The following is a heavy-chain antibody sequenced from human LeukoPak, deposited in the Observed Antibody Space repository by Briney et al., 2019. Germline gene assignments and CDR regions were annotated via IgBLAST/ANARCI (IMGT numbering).Heavy chain of an antibody. Sequence: GGSLRLSCAASGFTFTSYGMHWVRQAPGKGLEWVAVIWYDGSNKYYADSVKGRFTTSRDKSKNTLYVQLNSLRAEDTAVYYCAKEGTVTPIDCWGQGTLVTVSS. CDR3: AKEGTVTPIDC. V-gene: IGHV3-30*02. CDR1: GFTFTSYG. D-gene: IGHD4-17*01. J-gene: IGHJ4*02. CDR2: IWYDGSNK.